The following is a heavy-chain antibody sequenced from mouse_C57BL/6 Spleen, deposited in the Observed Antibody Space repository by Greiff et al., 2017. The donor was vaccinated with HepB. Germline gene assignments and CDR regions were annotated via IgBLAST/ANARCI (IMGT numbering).Heavy chain of an antibody. D-gene: IGHD1-1*01. CDR1: GFTFSDYG. CDR3: ARTATVVDAMDY. CDR2: ISSGSSTI. Sequence: DVKLVESGGGLVKPGGSLKLSCAASGFTFSDYGMHWVRQAPEKGLEWVAYISSGSSTIYYADTVKGRFTISRDNAKNTRFLQMTSLRSEDTAMYYCARTATVVDAMDYWGQGTSVTVSS. V-gene: IGHV5-17*01. J-gene: IGHJ4*01.